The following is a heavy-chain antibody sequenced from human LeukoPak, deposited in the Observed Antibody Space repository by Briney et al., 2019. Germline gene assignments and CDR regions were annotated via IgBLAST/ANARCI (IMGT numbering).Heavy chain of an antibody. CDR3: ARLSHGDLYFDY. V-gene: IGHV4-59*08. D-gene: IGHD4-17*01. J-gene: IGHJ4*02. CDR1: GDSISSYY. Sequence: PSETLSLTCTVSGDSISSYYWSWIRQPPGKGLEWIGYIYYSGSTNYNPSLKSRVTISADTSKTRFSLRLSSVTAADTAVYYCARLSHGDLYFDYWGQGTLVTVSS. CDR2: IYYSGST.